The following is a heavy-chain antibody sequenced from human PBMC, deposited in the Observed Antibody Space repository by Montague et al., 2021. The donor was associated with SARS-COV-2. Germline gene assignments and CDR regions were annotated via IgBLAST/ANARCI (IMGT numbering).Heavy chain of an antibody. V-gene: IGHV4-4*09. CDR1: GVAISYGD. D-gene: IGHD3-16*01. CDR2: IFENGDT. J-gene: IGHJ6*02. CDR3: ARYYERSWDV. Sequence: SETLSFTCTVSGVAISYGDWSWIRQPPGKGLEWIVTIFENGDTDHNPSLKSRVTVSEDTPQNQFSLRLSSVAAADTALYYCARYYERSWDVWGQGTTVTVSS.